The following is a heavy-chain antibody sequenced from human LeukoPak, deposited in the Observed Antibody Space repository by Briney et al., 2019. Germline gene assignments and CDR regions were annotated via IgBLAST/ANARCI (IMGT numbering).Heavy chain of an antibody. CDR1: GGTFSSYA. CDR2: IIPIFGTA. CDR3: ARDPRYCTNGVCFNYYYYGMDV. D-gene: IGHD2-8*01. J-gene: IGHJ6*02. Sequence: SVKVSCTASGGTFSSYAISWVRQAPGQGLEWMGGIIPIFGTANYAQKSQGRVTITADESTSTAYMELSSLRSEDTAVYYCARDPRYCTNGVCFNYYYYGMDVWGQGTTVTVSS. V-gene: IGHV1-69*13.